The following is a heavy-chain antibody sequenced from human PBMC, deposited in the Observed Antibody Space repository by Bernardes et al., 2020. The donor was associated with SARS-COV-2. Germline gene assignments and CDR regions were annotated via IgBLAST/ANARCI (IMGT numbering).Heavy chain of an antibody. CDR3: ASLLRSTDY. CDR2: ISWNSGSI. CDR1: GFTFDDYA. Sequence: GGSLRLSCAASGFTFDDYAMHWVRQAPGKGLEWVSGISWNSGSIGYADSVKGRFTISRDNAKNSLYLQMNSLRAEDTALYYCASLLRSTDYWGQGTLVTVSS. D-gene: IGHD2-15*01. J-gene: IGHJ4*02. V-gene: IGHV3-9*01.